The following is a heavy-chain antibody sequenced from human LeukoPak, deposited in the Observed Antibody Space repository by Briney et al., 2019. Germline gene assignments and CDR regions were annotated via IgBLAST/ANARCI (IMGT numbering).Heavy chain of an antibody. CDR1: GGSISSYY. D-gene: IGHD3-10*01. V-gene: IGHV4-59*01. CDR2: IYYSGST. J-gene: IGHJ4*02. CDR3: ARERGYYGSGSLDY. Sequence: SETLSLTCTVSGGSISSYYWSWIRQPPGKGLEWIGYIYYSGSTNYNPSLKSRVTISVDTSKNQFSLKLSSVTAADTAVYYCARERGYYGSGSLDYWGQGTLVTVSS.